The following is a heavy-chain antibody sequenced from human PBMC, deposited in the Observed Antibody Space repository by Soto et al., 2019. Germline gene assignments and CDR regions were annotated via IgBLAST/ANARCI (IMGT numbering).Heavy chain of an antibody. D-gene: IGHD4-17*01. J-gene: IGHJ4*02. CDR1: GITFSSSA. CDR3: VSQRTTVLTQAYFDY. CDR2: VYYRGRS. Sequence: PGGSLRLSCAASGITFSSSAMSWVRQAPGKGLEWIGSVYYRGRSYSKSSVKSRVTISVDTSKNQFSLNFNSVTASDTALYYCVSQRTTVLTQAYFDYWGPGALVTVSS. V-gene: IGHV4-39*01.